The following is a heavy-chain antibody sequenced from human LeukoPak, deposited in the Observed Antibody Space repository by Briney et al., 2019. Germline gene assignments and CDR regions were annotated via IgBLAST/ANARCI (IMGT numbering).Heavy chain of an antibody. CDR2: ISHSGST. Sequence: SGTLSLTCAVSGGSLSSSNWWSWVRQPPGKGLEWIGEISHSGSTNYNPSLKSRVTIPVDKSKNQFSLKLSSVTAADTAVYYCARASSRYFDLWGRGTLVTVSS. CDR1: GGSLSSSNW. V-gene: IGHV4-4*02. J-gene: IGHJ2*01. D-gene: IGHD5/OR15-5a*01. CDR3: ARASSRYFDL.